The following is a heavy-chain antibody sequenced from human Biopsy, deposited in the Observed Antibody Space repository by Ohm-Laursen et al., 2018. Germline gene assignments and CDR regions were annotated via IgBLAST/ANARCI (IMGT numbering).Heavy chain of an antibody. J-gene: IGHJ1*01. V-gene: IGHV4-59*08. Sequence: SETLSLTCAVSGVYISDYYWSWIRQPPGRGLEWVGSIYYSGSTNYNPSLKSRVTISLDTSRKHFSLRLTSLAAADTAVYYCARGSNEYGGLYFPHWGQGTLVTVSS. CDR1: GVYISDYY. D-gene: IGHD4-23*01. CDR3: ARGSNEYGGLYFPH. CDR2: IYYSGST.